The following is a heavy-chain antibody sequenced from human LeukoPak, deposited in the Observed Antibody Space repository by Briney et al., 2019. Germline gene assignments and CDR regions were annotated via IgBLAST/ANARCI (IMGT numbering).Heavy chain of an antibody. CDR2: IYHSGST. V-gene: IGHV4-38-2*02. Sequence: PSETLSLTCAVSGYSISSGYYWGWIRQPPGKGLEWIGSIYHSGSTYYNPSLKSRVTISIDTSKNQFSLKLSSVTAADTAVYYCARERWESLDYWGQGTLVTVSS. D-gene: IGHD1-26*01. J-gene: IGHJ4*02. CDR3: ARERWESLDY. CDR1: GYSISSGYY.